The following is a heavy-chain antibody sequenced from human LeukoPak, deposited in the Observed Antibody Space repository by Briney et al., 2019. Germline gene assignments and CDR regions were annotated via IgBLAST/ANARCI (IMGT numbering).Heavy chain of an antibody. J-gene: IGHJ4*02. Sequence: GATVKISCKVSGYTFTDYYMHWVQQAPGKGLEWMGLVDPEDGETIYAEKFQGRVTITADTSTDTAYMELSSLRSEDTAVYYCATVSALGGYDPPGFDYWGQGTLVTVSS. CDR1: GYTFTDYY. CDR2: VDPEDGET. D-gene: IGHD5-12*01. V-gene: IGHV1-69-2*01. CDR3: ATVSALGGYDPPGFDY.